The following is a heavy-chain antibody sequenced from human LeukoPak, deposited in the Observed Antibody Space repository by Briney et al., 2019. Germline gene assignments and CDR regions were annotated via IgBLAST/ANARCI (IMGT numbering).Heavy chain of an antibody. Sequence: GGSLRPSCAASGFIFGDYWMTWVRQAPGKGLEWVANIHKDGSEKYYVDSVKGRFSITRDNAKNSLFLQMNSLRAEDSAVYYCARYGYGYGTPFDYWGQGTLVTVSS. D-gene: IGHD5-18*01. CDR3: ARYGYGYGTPFDY. CDR2: IHKDGSEK. J-gene: IGHJ4*02. V-gene: IGHV3-7*04. CDR1: GFIFGDYW.